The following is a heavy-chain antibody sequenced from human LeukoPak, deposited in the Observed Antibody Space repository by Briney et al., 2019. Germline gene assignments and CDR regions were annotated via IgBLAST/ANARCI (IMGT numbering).Heavy chain of an antibody. CDR1: GGSISSSSYY. CDR3: PRHSSGAVNNDFDY. CDR2: IYYSGST. Sequence: SETLSLTCTVSGGSISSSSYYWGWIRQPPGKGLEWIGSIYYSGSTYYNPSLKSRVTISVDTSKNQFSLKLSSVTAADTAVYYCPRHSSGAVNNDFDYWVQGTLVTVSS. J-gene: IGHJ4*02. D-gene: IGHD1-26*01. V-gene: IGHV4-39*01.